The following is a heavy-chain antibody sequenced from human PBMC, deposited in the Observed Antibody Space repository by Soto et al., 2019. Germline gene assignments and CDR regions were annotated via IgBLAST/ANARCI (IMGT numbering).Heavy chain of an antibody. J-gene: IGHJ6*02. D-gene: IGHD1-26*01. CDR2: ISTGSSTI. Sequence: DVQLVESGGGLVQSGGSLRLSCRASGFTLSDYEMHWVRQAPGKGLEGVSYISTGSSTIYYADSVKGRFTISRDNANKSRFLEMNSLRPEDTAVYYCARVRAGAANGYYGMDVWGQGTTVTVSS. CDR1: GFTLSDYE. CDR3: ARVRAGAANGYYGMDV. V-gene: IGHV3-48*03.